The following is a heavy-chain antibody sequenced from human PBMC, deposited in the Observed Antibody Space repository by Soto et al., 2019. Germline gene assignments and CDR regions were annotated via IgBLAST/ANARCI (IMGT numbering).Heavy chain of an antibody. CDR3: ARHGQWFGEDYYGMDV. D-gene: IGHD3-10*01. Sequence: PGESLKISCKGSGFGFINYWIGWVRQMPGKGLEWMGIIYPGDSDTRYSPSFQGQVTISADKSISTAYLQWSSLKASDTAMYYCARHGQWFGEDYYGMDVWGQGTTVTVSS. CDR1: GFGFINYW. CDR2: IYPGDSDT. J-gene: IGHJ6*02. V-gene: IGHV5-51*01.